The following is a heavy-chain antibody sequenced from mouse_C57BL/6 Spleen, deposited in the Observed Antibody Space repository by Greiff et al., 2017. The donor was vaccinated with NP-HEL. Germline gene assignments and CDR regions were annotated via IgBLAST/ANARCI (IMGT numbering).Heavy chain of an antibody. CDR1: GYTFTSYW. CDR2: IDPSDSYT. Sequence: VKLQQPGAELVMPGASVKLSCKASGYTFTSYWMHWVKQRPGQGLEWIGEIDPSDSYTNYNQKFKGKSTLTVDKSSSTAYMQLSSLTSEDSAVYYCARNYGSSYLYFDYWGQGTTLTVSS. V-gene: IGHV1-69*01. CDR3: ARNYGSSYLYFDY. D-gene: IGHD1-1*01. J-gene: IGHJ2*01.